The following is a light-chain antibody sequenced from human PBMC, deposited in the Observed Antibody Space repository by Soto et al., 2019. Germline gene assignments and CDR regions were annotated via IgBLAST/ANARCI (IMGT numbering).Light chain of an antibody. Sequence: QSALTQPASVSGSPGQSITISCTGTSSDVGGYDYVSWYQQHPDKAPKLMIYDVNNRPSGVSNRFSASKSGNTASLTISGLHAEDEADYYCSSYTSSSVVIFGGGTKLTVL. V-gene: IGLV2-14*01. CDR1: SSDVGGYDY. CDR2: DVN. CDR3: SSYTSSSVVI. J-gene: IGLJ2*01.